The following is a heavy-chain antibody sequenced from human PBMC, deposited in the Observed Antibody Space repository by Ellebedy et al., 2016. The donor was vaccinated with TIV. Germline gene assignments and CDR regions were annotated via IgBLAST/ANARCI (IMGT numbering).Heavy chain of an antibody. V-gene: IGHV1-46*01. Sequence: ASVKVSXXASGYTFTSYYMHWVRQAPGQGLEWMGIINPSGGSTSYAQKFQGRVTMTRDTSTSTVYMELSSLRSEDTAVYYCASTVTVYYYGSGSSSSDYYYGMDVWGQGTTVTVSS. CDR3: ASTVTVYYYGSGSSSSDYYYGMDV. CDR1: GYTFTSYY. J-gene: IGHJ6*02. D-gene: IGHD3-10*01. CDR2: INPSGGST.